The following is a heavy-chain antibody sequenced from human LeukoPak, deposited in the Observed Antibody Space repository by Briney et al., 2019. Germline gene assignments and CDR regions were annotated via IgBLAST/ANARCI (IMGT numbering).Heavy chain of an antibody. J-gene: IGHJ4*02. CDR3: ARGLSIAAGAN. Sequence: ASETLSLTCTVSGGSVSSRDSYCGWIRQPPGKGLEWIGSMSNSGNTYYNPSLNSRVTISMDTSKNQFSLKVRSVTAADTAVYYCARGLSIAAGANWGQGILVTVSS. V-gene: IGHV4-39*07. D-gene: IGHD6-13*01. CDR1: GGSVSSRDSY. CDR2: MSNSGNT.